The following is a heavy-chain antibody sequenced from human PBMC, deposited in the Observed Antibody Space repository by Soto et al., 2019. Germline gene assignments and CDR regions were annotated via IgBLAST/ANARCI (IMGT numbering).Heavy chain of an antibody. D-gene: IGHD5-18*01. CDR1: GASITSNY. Sequence: SETLSLTCTVSGASITSNYWSWIRQPPGKGLEWIGYIYYSGSTNYNPSLKSRVTISVDTSKNQFSLKLSSVTAADTAVYYCARTLYSYGPRFDYWGQGTLVTVSS. V-gene: IGHV4-59*01. CDR3: ARTLYSYGPRFDY. CDR2: IYYSGST. J-gene: IGHJ4*02.